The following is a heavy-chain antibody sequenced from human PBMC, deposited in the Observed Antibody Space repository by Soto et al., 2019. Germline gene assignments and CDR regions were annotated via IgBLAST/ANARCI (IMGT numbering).Heavy chain of an antibody. CDR2: IIPIFGTS. D-gene: IGHD2-8*01. CDR1: GGTFSSFA. Sequence: SVKVSCKTSGGTFSSFALSWVRQAPGQGLEWMGGIIPIFGTSNYAQRFQGRLTITADKSTATAFMELSSLTSEDTAVYYCARATTNGGIWGQGTLVTVSS. V-gene: IGHV1-69*06. J-gene: IGHJ4*02. CDR3: ARATTNGGI.